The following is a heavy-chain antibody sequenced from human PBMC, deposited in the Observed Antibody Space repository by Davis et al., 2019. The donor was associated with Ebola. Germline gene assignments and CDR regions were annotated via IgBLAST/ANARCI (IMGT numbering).Heavy chain of an antibody. CDR2: IYYSGST. D-gene: IGHD2-15*01. J-gene: IGHJ4*02. CDR1: GGSISSGDYY. V-gene: IGHV4-30-4*01. Sequence: MPSETLSLTCAVSGGSISSGDYYWSWIRQPPGKGLEWIGYIYYSGSTYYNPSLKSRVTISVDTSKNQFSLKLSSVTAADTAVYYCAGNGGSCYFCFDYWGQGTLVTVSS. CDR3: AGNGGSCYFCFDY.